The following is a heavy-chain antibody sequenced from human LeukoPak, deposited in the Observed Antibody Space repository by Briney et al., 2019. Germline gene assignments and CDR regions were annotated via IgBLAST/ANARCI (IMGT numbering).Heavy chain of an antibody. D-gene: IGHD4-11*01. CDR2: VNHSGST. V-gene: IGHV4-34*01. CDR3: ARGTNRHYGNYYFDY. Sequence: SETLSLTCAVYGGSFSGYYWSWIRQPPGKGLEWIGEVNHSGSTNYNPSLKSRVTISVDTSKNQFSLMLTSVTAADTALYYCARGTNRHYGNYYFDYWGRGTLVTVSS. J-gene: IGHJ4*02. CDR1: GGSFSGYY.